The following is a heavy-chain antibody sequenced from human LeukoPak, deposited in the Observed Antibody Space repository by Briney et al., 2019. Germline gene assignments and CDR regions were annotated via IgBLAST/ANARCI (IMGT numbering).Heavy chain of an antibody. CDR1: GGSVSSYY. CDR2: IYTSGST. Sequence: SETLSLTCTVSGGSVSSYYWSWIRQPAGKGLEWIGRIYTSGSTNYNPSLKSRVTMSVDTSKNQFSLKLSSVTAADTAVYYCARARSTTSRGFYYFDYWGQGTLVTVSS. J-gene: IGHJ4*02. V-gene: IGHV4-4*07. CDR3: ARARSTTSRGFYYFDY. D-gene: IGHD2-2*01.